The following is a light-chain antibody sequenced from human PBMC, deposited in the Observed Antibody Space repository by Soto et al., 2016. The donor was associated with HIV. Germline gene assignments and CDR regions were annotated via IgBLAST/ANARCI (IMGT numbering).Light chain of an antibody. CDR3: QAWDTSTAV. Sequence: SYELTQPPSVSVSPGQTASITCSGDKLGDKYACWYQQKPGQSPVLVICQDNRRPSGIPERFSGSNSGNTATLTISGTQAMDEADYYCQAWDTSTAVFGTGTKVTVL. V-gene: IGLV3-1*01. J-gene: IGLJ1*01. CDR1: KLGDKY. CDR2: QDN.